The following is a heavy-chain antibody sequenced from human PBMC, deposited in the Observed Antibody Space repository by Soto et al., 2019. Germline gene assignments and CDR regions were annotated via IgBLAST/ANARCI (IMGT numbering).Heavy chain of an antibody. J-gene: IGHJ5*02. V-gene: IGHV3-30-3*01. Sequence: QVQLVESGGGVVQPGRSLRLSCAASGFTFTDYALHWVRQAPGKGLEWVAAILYDGSKNYYADSVKGRFTISRDNSRSTLYLQMTSLRAEDTAVYYCARTMMTFGGAHRQCAPWGQGTLVTVSS. CDR1: GFTFTDYA. D-gene: IGHD3-16*01. CDR2: ILYDGSKN. CDR3: ARTMMTFGGAHRQCAP.